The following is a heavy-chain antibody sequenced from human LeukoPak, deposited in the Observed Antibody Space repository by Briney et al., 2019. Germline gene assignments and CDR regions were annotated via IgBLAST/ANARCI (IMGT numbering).Heavy chain of an antibody. V-gene: IGHV4-59*07. CDR2: IYYSGSS. CDR3: ARTEYYFDH. Sequence: SDTLSLTCTVSSGSISSYYWSWIRQPPGKGLEWIGYIYYSGSSNYNPSLKSRVTMSVDTSKKQFSLRVSSVTAADTAVYYCARTEYYFDHWGQGTLVTVSS. D-gene: IGHD3-10*01. J-gene: IGHJ4*02. CDR1: SGSISSYY.